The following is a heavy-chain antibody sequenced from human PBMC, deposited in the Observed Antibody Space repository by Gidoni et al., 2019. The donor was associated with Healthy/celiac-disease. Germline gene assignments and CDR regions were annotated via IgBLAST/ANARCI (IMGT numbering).Heavy chain of an antibody. CDR1: GYTFTSYY. Sequence: QVQLVQSGAEVKKPGASVKVSCKASGYTFTSYYMPWVRQAPGQGLEWMGIINPSGGSTSYAQKFQGRVTMTRDTSTSTVYMELSSLRSEDTAVYYCATQQLVRNSYYYYGMDVWGQGTTVTVSS. J-gene: IGHJ6*02. V-gene: IGHV1-46*01. CDR2: INPSGGST. CDR3: ATQQLVRNSYYYYGMDV. D-gene: IGHD6-13*01.